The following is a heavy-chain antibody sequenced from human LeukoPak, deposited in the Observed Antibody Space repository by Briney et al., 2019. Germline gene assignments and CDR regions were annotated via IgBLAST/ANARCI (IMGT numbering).Heavy chain of an antibody. CDR2: IYYSGTT. J-gene: IGHJ4*02. CDR3: ARGVYIAAAQYGY. Sequence: PSETLSLTCTVSGGSISSYYWSWIRQPPGKGLEWIGYIYYSGTTNYNPSLKSRVTVSVDTSKNQFSLRLSSVTAADTAVYYCARGVYIAAAQYGYWGQGTLVTVSS. V-gene: IGHV4-59*01. CDR1: GGSISSYY. D-gene: IGHD6-13*01.